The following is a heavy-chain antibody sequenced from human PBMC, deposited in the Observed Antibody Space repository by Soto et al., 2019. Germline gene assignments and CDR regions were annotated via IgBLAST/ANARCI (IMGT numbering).Heavy chain of an antibody. Sequence: ASVKVSCKASGYTFTSYYMHRVRQAPGQGIEWMGIIRRSGGSTSYAQKCQGRVKMSRDTSTSTVYMELRSLRSEETAVYYCARVISIFGVVIFSGMDVWGQGTTVNVSS. D-gene: IGHD3-3*01. CDR2: IRRSGGST. CDR1: GYTFTSYY. J-gene: IGHJ6*02. V-gene: IGHV1-46*01. CDR3: ARVISIFGVVIFSGMDV.